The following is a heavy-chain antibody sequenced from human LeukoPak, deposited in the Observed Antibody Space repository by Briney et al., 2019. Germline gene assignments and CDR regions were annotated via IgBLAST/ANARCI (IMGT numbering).Heavy chain of an antibody. CDR3: ARVGTQYYYDSSGAWRPNWFDP. CDR1: GGSISSYY. V-gene: IGHV4-59*01. D-gene: IGHD3-22*01. J-gene: IGHJ5*02. CDR2: IYYGGST. Sequence: SETLSLTCTVSGGSISSYYWSWIRQPPGKGLEWIGYIYYGGSTNYNPSLKSRVTISVDTSKNQFSLKLSSVTAADTAVYYCARVGTQYYYDSSGAWRPNWFDPWGQGTLVTVSS.